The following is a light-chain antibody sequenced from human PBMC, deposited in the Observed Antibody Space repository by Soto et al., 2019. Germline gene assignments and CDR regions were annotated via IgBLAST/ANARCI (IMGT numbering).Light chain of an antibody. CDR3: QQYNILST. V-gene: IGKV1-5*01. CDR2: DAS. Sequence: DLPMTQSPSTRSASVGDRVTITCRASQSISSWLAWYQPQPGNAPNVLIYDASSLESGVPSRFSGSGSGTEFTLTIRSLQPDDFATDYCQQYNILSTFGQGTKVDIK. J-gene: IGKJ1*01. CDR1: QSISSW.